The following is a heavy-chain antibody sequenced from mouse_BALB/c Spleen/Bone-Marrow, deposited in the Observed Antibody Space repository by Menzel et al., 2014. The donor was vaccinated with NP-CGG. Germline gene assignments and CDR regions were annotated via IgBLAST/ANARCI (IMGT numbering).Heavy chain of an antibody. Sequence: EVMLVESGGGLVQPGGSLKLSCAASGFTFSSYTMSWVRQTPEKRLEWVAYISNGGGSTYYPDTVKGRFTISRDYAKNTLYLQMSSLKSEGTAMYYCARGIYYYGSSCAYWGQGTLVTVSA. CDR3: ARGIYYYGSSCAY. V-gene: IGHV5-12-2*01. D-gene: IGHD1-1*01. CDR1: GFTFSSYT. CDR2: ISNGGGST. J-gene: IGHJ3*01.